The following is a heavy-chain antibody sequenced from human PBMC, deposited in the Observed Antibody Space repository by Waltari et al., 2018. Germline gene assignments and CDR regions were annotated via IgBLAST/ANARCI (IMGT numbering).Heavy chain of an antibody. CDR1: GYTLNELS. J-gene: IGHJ3*02. CDR3: ATLSGGGNSGVFAFDI. Sequence: QVQLVQSGAEVKKPGASVKVSCKVAGYTLNELSMHTGRQAHGNGLEWMGVFDPEDGETIYAQKFQGRVTMTEDTSTDTAYMELSSLRSEDTAVYYCATLSGGGNSGVFAFDIWGQGTMVTVSS. CDR2: FDPEDGET. D-gene: IGHD2-21*02. V-gene: IGHV1-24*01.